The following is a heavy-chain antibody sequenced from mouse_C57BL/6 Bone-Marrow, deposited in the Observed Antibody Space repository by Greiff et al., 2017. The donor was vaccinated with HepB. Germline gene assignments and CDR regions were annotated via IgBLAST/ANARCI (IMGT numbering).Heavy chain of an antibody. CDR2: INPNNGGT. Sequence: VQLKESGPELVKPGASVKMSCKASGYTFTDYNMHWVKQSHGKSLEWIGYINPNNGGTSYNQKFKGKATLTVNKSSSTAYMELRSLTSEDSAVYYCARDLLCPMDYWGQGTSVTVSS. CDR3: ARDLLCPMDY. J-gene: IGHJ4*01. D-gene: IGHD2-1*01. CDR1: GYTFTDYN. V-gene: IGHV1-22*01.